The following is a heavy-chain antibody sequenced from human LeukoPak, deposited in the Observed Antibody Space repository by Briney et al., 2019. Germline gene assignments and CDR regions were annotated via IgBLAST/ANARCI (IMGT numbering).Heavy chain of an antibody. CDR1: GFTLSNYA. J-gene: IGHJ4*02. Sequence: GGSLRLACAASGFTLSNYAITWVRQAPGKGPEWVSALTISAGTTYYADSVKGRFTISRDNSKSTLYLQMNSMRAEDTALYCCAKTRNGYYWVWGQGTRVTVSS. CDR2: LTISAGTT. CDR3: AKTRNGYYWV. D-gene: IGHD3-22*01. V-gene: IGHV3-23*01.